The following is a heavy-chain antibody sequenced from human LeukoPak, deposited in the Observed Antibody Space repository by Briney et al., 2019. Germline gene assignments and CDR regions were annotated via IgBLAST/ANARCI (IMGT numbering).Heavy chain of an antibody. J-gene: IGHJ4*02. D-gene: IGHD5-18*01. CDR1: GGSISSTSYF. V-gene: IGHV4-39*07. CDR3: VGGATLTATPPGY. CDR2: MYYSGTT. Sequence: SETLSLTCSVSGGSISSTSYFWGWIRQPPGKGLEWIGSMYYSGTTYYNPSLKSRVTISVVTSENPFSLKLSSVTIADTAVYYCVGGATLTATPPGYWGQGTLVTVSS.